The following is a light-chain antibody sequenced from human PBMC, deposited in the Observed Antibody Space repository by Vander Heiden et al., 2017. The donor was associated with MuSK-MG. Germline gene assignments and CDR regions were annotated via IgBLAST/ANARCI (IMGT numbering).Light chain of an antibody. Sequence: SYVLTQPPSVSVAPGQTARITCAGNNIGSKSVHWYQQKPGQAPVLVVYDDSDRPSGIPERFSGSNSGNTATLTIVTVAAGDEADYFCQVWDTGDHPVLFGGGTKLTVL. CDR2: DDS. J-gene: IGLJ2*01. CDR3: QVWDTGDHPVL. CDR1: NIGSKS. V-gene: IGLV3-21*02.